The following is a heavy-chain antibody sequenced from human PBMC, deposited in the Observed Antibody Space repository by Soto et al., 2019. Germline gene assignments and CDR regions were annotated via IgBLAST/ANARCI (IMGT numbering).Heavy chain of an antibody. Sequence: NPGGSLGLSCVASGVTFSSYSMNGVRQPPGKGLEWVSSISSTSSYISYADSLKGRFTISRDNAKDSLYLQMNSLRAEDTAVYYCARATAIGNWFDPWGQGTQVSVSS. CDR2: ISSTSSYI. CDR1: GVTFSSYS. V-gene: IGHV3-21*01. D-gene: IGHD3-22*01. J-gene: IGHJ5*02. CDR3: ARATAIGNWFDP.